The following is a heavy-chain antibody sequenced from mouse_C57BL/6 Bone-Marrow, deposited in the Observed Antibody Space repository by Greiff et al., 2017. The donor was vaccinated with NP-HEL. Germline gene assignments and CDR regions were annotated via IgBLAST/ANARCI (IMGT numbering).Heavy chain of an antibody. CDR2: IYPGDGDT. V-gene: IGHV1-82*01. CDR3: ARGGMDY. CDR1: GYAFSSSW. Sequence: VQLQQSGPELVKPGASVKISCKASGYAFSSSWMNWVKQRPGKGLEWIGRIYPGDGDTNYNGKFKGKATLTADKSSSTAYMQLSSLTSEDSAVYFCARGGMDYWGQGTTVTVSS. J-gene: IGHJ4*01.